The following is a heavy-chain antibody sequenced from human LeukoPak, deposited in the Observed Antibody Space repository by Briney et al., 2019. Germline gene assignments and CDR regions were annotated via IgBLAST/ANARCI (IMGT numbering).Heavy chain of an antibody. Sequence: PRASVKVSCKASGGTFSSYAISWVRQAPGQGLEWMGRIIPILGIANYAQKFQGRVTITADKSTSTAYMELSSLRSEDTAVYYCAREAVVSGFLEWFNSLDYWGQGILVTVSS. J-gene: IGHJ4*02. CDR2: IIPILGIA. CDR1: GGTFSSYA. CDR3: AREAVVSGFLEWFNSLDY. D-gene: IGHD3-3*01. V-gene: IGHV1-69*04.